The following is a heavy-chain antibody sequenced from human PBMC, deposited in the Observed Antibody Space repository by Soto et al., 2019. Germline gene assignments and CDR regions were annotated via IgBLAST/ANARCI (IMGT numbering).Heavy chain of an antibody. CDR1: GFTFSNYW. CDR3: ARGRGTIFNWFDP. CDR2: INSDGSTT. V-gene: IGHV3-74*01. J-gene: IGHJ5*02. D-gene: IGHD3-3*01. Sequence: PGGSLRLSCAASGFTFSNYWMHWVRQAPGKGLVWVSRINSDGSTTSYADSVKGRFTISRDNAKNTLYLQMNSLRAEDTAVYYCARGRGTIFNWFDPWGQGTRVTVSS.